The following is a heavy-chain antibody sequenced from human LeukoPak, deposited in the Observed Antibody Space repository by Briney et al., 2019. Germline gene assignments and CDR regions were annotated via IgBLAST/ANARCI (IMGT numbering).Heavy chain of an antibody. CDR3: ARQNQAGYYYYALDV. V-gene: IGHV5-51*01. CDR1: GYSFTSYW. J-gene: IGHJ6*02. Sequence: PGESLKISCKGSGYSFTSYWIGWVRQMPGKGLEWMGIIYPGDSDTRYSPSFEGQVTISADKSISTAYLQWSSLKASDTAMYYCARQNQAGYYYYALDVWGQGTTVTVSS. CDR2: IYPGDSDT.